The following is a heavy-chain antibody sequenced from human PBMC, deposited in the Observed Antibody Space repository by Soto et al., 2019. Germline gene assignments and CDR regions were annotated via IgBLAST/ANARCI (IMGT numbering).Heavy chain of an antibody. Sequence: EVQLLESGGGLVQPGGSLKISCALSGFTFSSYAMSWVRQAPGKGLEWVSGISGTGRVTNYAESVKGRFTISRDNPKNTLYREMKSWRAEDTAVYYCAKDVHYDIVTGIEYFDHWGQGTRVTVSS. J-gene: IGHJ1*01. CDR1: GFTFSSYA. CDR2: ISGTGRVT. V-gene: IGHV3-23*01. CDR3: AKDVHYDIVTGIEYFDH. D-gene: IGHD3-9*01.